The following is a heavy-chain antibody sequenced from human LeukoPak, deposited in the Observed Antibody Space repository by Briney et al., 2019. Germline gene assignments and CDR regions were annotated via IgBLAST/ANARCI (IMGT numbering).Heavy chain of an antibody. D-gene: IGHD1-14*01. J-gene: IGHJ5*02. CDR2: ISSDSGAR. CDR3: ARATQPVFDP. CDR1: GLTFSTYS. Sequence: GGSLRLSCRASGLTFSTYSMNWVRQAPGKGLEWVSYISSDSGARYYADSVKGRFTISRDNAKNALYLQMNSLRAEDTAVYYCARATQPVFDPWGQGTLVTVSS. V-gene: IGHV3-48*01.